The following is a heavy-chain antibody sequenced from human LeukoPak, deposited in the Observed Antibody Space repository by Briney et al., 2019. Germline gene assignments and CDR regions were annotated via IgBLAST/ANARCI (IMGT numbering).Heavy chain of an antibody. J-gene: IGHJ4*02. D-gene: IGHD2-21*02. CDR2: IRSKAYGGTT. V-gene: IGHV3-49*03. CDR3: TREPGGDSPFDY. CDR1: GFTFGDYV. Sequence: AGGSLRLSCTASGFTFGDYVMSWFRQAPVKGLEWVGSIRSKAYGGTTEYAASVKGRFTISRDDSKSIAYLQMNSLKTEDTAVYYCTREPGGDSPFDYWGQGTLVTVSS.